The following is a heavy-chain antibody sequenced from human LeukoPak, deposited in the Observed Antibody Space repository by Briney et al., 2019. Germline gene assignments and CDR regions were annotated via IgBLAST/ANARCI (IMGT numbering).Heavy chain of an antibody. CDR2: ISSSSSTI. CDR3: ARDAIAGADDEYFQH. Sequence: GGSLRLSCAASGFTFSSYSMNWVRQAPGKGLEWVSYISSSSSTIYYADSVKGRFTISRDNSKNTLYLQMNSLRAEDTAVYYCARDAIAGADDEYFQHWGQGTLVTVSS. D-gene: IGHD2-21*01. V-gene: IGHV3-48*01. CDR1: GFTFSSYS. J-gene: IGHJ1*01.